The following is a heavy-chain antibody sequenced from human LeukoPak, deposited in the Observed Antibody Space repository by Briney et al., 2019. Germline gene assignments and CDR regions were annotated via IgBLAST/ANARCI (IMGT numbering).Heavy chain of an antibody. CDR2: ISYDGSNK. D-gene: IGHD4-17*01. Sequence: PGRSLRLSCAASGFTFSSYGMHWVRQAPGKGLEWVAVISYDGSNKYYADSVKGRFTISRDNSKNTLYLQMNSLRAEDTAVYYCAKEGDYGDYNYWGQGTLVTVSS. J-gene: IGHJ4*02. CDR1: GFTFSSYG. V-gene: IGHV3-30*18. CDR3: AKEGDYGDYNY.